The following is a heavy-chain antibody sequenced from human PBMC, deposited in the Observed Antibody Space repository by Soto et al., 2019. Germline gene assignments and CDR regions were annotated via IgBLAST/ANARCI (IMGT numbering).Heavy chain of an antibody. J-gene: IGHJ5*01. D-gene: IGHD3-22*01. CDR3: STRAYDTNGYYRFDP. CDR2: INHSGRV. V-gene: IGHV4-34*01. Sequence: WTWLRQSPGKGLEWIGDINHSGRVNYSPSLKSRVTISLDTSKNQFSLTLSAVTAADTAMYYCSTRAYDTNGYYRFDPWGQGTLVTVSS.